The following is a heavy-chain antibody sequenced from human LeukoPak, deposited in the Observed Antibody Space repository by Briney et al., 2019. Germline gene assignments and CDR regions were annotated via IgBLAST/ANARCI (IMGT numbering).Heavy chain of an antibody. CDR2: ISAYNGNT. J-gene: IGHJ4*02. CDR1: GYTFTSYG. D-gene: IGHD2-15*01. Sequence: GASVKVSCKASGYTFTSYGISWVRQAPGQGLGWMGWISAYNGNTNYAQKLQGRVTMTTDTSTSTAYMELRSLRSDDTAVYYCARDGRYCSGGSCYAENGYWGQGTLVTVSS. CDR3: ARDGRYCSGGSCYAENGY. V-gene: IGHV1-18*01.